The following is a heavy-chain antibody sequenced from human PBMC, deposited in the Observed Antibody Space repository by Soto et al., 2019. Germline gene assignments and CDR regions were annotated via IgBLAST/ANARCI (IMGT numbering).Heavy chain of an antibody. V-gene: IGHV3-11*01. D-gene: IGHD3-3*01. Sequence: VGSLRLSCAASGFTFSDYYMSWIRQAPGKGLEWVSYISSSGSTIYYADSVKGRFTISRDNAKNSLYLQMNSLRAEDTAVYYCARDLGGITIFGVAASGNDAFDIWGQGTMVTVS. CDR2: ISSSGSTI. CDR3: ARDLGGITIFGVAASGNDAFDI. CDR1: GFTFSDYY. J-gene: IGHJ3*02.